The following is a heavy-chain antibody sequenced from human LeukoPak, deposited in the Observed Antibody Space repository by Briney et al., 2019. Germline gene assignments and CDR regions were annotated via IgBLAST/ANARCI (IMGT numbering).Heavy chain of an antibody. Sequence: GGSLRLSCAASGFTFSSYAMSWVRQAPGKGLEWASAIGGSGGSTYYADSVKGRFTISRDNSKNTLYLQMNSLRAEDTAVYYCAKSDVVVPAARRVWGAFDIWGQGTMVTVSS. J-gene: IGHJ3*02. D-gene: IGHD2-2*01. V-gene: IGHV3-23*01. CDR1: GFTFSSYA. CDR3: AKSDVVVPAARRVWGAFDI. CDR2: IGGSGGST.